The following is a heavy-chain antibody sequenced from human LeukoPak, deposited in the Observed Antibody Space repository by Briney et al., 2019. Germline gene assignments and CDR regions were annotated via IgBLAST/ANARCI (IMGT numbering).Heavy chain of an antibody. Sequence: PGGSLRLSCAASGFIFSDYYMSWIRQAPGKGLEWVSYISSSGSTKYYADSVKGRFTISRDNSKNTLYLQMNSLRAEDTAVYYCAKGDGSGSYHWGQGTLVTVSS. CDR3: AKGDGSGSYH. D-gene: IGHD3-10*01. CDR2: ISSSGSTK. V-gene: IGHV3-11*01. J-gene: IGHJ4*02. CDR1: GFIFSDYY.